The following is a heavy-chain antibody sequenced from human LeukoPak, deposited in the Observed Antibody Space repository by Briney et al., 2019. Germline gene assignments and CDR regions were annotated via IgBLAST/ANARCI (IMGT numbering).Heavy chain of an antibody. J-gene: IGHJ3*02. CDR1: AFTFSSYA. CDR3: ARGRLALYGSGTRPAFDI. Sequence: GGSLRLSCAASAFTFSSYAMHWVRQAPGKGLEWVAVISYDGSNKYYADSVKGRFTISKDNSKNTLYLQMNSLRAEDTAVYYCARGRLALYGSGTRPAFDIWGQGTMVTVSS. CDR2: ISYDGSNK. D-gene: IGHD3-10*01. V-gene: IGHV3-30-3*01.